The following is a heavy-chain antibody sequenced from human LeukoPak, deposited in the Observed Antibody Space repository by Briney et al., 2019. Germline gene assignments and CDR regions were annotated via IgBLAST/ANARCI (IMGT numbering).Heavy chain of an antibody. V-gene: IGHV3-23*01. CDR2: ISGSGGTT. Sequence: GGSLRLSCAASGFTFSNYAMNWVRQAPGKGLEWVSAISGSGGTTYYADSVKGRFTISRDNSKNTLYLQMKSLRAEDAAVYYCAKEDSAGGPNWFDPWGQGTLVTVSS. CDR3: AKEDSAGGPNWFDP. J-gene: IGHJ5*02. D-gene: IGHD3-16*01. CDR1: GFTFSNYA.